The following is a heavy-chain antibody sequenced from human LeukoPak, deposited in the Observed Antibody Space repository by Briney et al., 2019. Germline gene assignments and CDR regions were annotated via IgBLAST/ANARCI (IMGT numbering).Heavy chain of an antibody. J-gene: IGHJ4*02. V-gene: IGHV3-23*01. Sequence: GGSPRLSCAASGFSFRSYAMSWVRQAPGKGLEWVSGIGGRGGTTHYADSVKGRFTISRDNSRQILFLQMNSLRAEDTAVYYCARDRGALVDTGTFLHWGLGTLVTVSS. D-gene: IGHD5-18*01. CDR1: GFSFRSYA. CDR3: ARDRGALVDTGTFLH. CDR2: IGGRGGTT.